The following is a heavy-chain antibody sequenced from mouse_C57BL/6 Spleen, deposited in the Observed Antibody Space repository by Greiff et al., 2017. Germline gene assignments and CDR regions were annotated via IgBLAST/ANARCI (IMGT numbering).Heavy chain of an antibody. V-gene: IGHV1-26*01. CDR3: ASCLLYGSNYATCFAY. D-gene: IGHD1-1*01. CDR1: GYTFTDYC. J-gene: IGHJ3*01. Sequence: EVQLQQSGAELVKPGASVKLSCKASGYTFTDYCMNWVKQRHGKGLEWIGSINPNNGGTSYNQKFKGKATLTVDKSSSTAYMELLSLTSEDSAVYSCASCLLYGSNYATCFAYWGQGILVTVAA. CDR2: INPNNGGT.